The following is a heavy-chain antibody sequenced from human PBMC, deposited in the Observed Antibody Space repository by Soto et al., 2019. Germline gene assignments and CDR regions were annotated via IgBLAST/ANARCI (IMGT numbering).Heavy chain of an antibody. Sequence: PGGSLRLSCAASGFTFSDYYMSWIRQAPGKGLEWVSYISSSGSTIYYADSVKGRFTISRDNAKNSLYLQMNSLRAEDTAVYYCARGSRSYYYDSTGPRWGQGTLVTVSS. CDR3: ARGSRSYYYDSTGPR. V-gene: IGHV3-11*01. D-gene: IGHD3-22*01. CDR1: GFTFSDYY. CDR2: ISSSGSTI. J-gene: IGHJ4*02.